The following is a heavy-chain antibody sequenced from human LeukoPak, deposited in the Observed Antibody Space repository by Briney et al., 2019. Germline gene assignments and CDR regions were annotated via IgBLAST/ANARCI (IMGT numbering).Heavy chain of an antibody. J-gene: IGHJ4*02. CDR2: IYHSGST. D-gene: IGHD2-2*01. CDR1: GGSISSGGYY. V-gene: IGHV4-30-2*01. Sequence: SETLSLTCTVSGGSISSGGYYWSWIRQPPGKGLEWIGYIYHSGSTYYNPSLKSRVTISVDRSKNQFSLKLSSVTAADTAVYYCASQLLEGYYFDYWGQGTLVTVSS. CDR3: ASQLLEGYYFDY.